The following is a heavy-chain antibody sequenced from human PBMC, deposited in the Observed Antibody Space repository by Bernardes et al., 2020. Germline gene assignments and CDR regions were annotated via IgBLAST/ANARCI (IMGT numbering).Heavy chain of an antibody. J-gene: IGHJ4*02. CDR3: AKGSDGGNSLPGSY. CDR2: ISYDGSNE. CDR1: GFTFSSYG. V-gene: IGHV3-30*18. D-gene: IGHD2-21*02. Sequence: GGSLRLSCAASGFTFSSYGMHWVRQAPGKGLEWVAVISYDGSNEYYADSVKGRFTISRDNSKNTLFLQMNSLRAEDTAVYYCAKGSDGGNSLPGSYWGQGTLVTVSS.